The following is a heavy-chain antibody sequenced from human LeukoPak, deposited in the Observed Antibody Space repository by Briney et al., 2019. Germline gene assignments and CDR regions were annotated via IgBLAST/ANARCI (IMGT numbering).Heavy chain of an antibody. J-gene: IGHJ4*02. CDR3: ASGLELDY. CDR2: IKQDGSDE. V-gene: IGHV3-7*03. CDR1: GFTFSSFW. Sequence: PGGSLRLSCAASGFTFSSFWMSWVRQAPGKGLEWVANIKQDGSDEYYVDSVKGRFTISRDNAKNSLYLQMNSLRAEDTAVYYCASGLELDYWGQGTLVTVSS.